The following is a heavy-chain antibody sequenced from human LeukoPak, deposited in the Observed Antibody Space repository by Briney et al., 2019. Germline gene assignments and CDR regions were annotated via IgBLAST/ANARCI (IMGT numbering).Heavy chain of an antibody. CDR2: MNPNSGNT. CDR3: ARVPRGGGFFYYMDV. CDR1: GYTFTSYD. Sequence: ASVKVSCKASGYTFTSYDINWVRQATGQGLEWMGWMNPNSGNTGCAQKFQGRVTMTRNTSISTAYMELSSLRSEDTAVYYCARVPRGGGFFYYMDVWGKGTTVTISS. V-gene: IGHV1-8*01. J-gene: IGHJ6*03. D-gene: IGHD3-3*01.